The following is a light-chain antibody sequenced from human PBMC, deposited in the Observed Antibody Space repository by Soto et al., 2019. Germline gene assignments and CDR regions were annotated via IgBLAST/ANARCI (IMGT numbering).Light chain of an antibody. CDR2: GAS. CDR1: QSVRSSY. J-gene: IGKJ5*01. CDR3: QQYGSSPIT. Sequence: EIVLTQSPGTLSLSPGERATLSCRASQSVRSSYLAWYQQKPGQAPRLLIYGASNRATGIPDRFSGSGSGTDFTLTISRLEPKDFAVYYCQQYGSSPITFGHGTRLEIK. V-gene: IGKV3-20*01.